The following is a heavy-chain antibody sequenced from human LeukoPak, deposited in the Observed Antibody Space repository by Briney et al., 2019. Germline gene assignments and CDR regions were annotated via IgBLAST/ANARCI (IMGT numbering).Heavy chain of an antibody. J-gene: IGHJ4*02. V-gene: IGHV4-59*08. CDR2: MYYTGST. CDR1: GDSISSYY. Sequence: PSETLSLTCTVSGDSISSYYWSWIRQPPGKGLEWIGYMYYTGSTTYNPSLKSRVIMSVDTSKNQLSLKLSSVTAADTAAYYCASRPIPVDIFDSWGQGTLVTVSS. D-gene: IGHD6-19*01. CDR3: ASRPIPVDIFDS.